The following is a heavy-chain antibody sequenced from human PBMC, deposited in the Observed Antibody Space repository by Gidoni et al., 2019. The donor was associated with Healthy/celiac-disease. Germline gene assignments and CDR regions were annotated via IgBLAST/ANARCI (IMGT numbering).Heavy chain of an antibody. J-gene: IGHJ6*02. V-gene: IGHV3-30*18. D-gene: IGHD4-17*01. CDR3: AKDRWYGDYYYYYGMDV. CDR2: ISYDGSNK. Sequence: QVQLVESGGGVVQPGRSLRLSFAASGFTFSSYGMHWVRQAPGKGLEWVAVISYDGSNKYYADSVKGRFTISRDNSKNTLYLQMNSLRAEDTAVYYCAKDRWYGDYYYYYGMDVWGQGTTVTVSS. CDR1: GFTFSSYG.